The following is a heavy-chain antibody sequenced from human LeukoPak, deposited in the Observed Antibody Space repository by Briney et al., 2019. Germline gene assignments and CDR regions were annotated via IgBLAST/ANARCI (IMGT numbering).Heavy chain of an antibody. CDR1: GLTFSSYW. J-gene: IGHJ3*02. CDR3: AREEKAPGSYYDFWSGYYPDAFDI. CDR2: IKQDGSEK. Sequence: GGSLRLSXAASGLTFSSYWMSWVRQAPGKGLEWVANIKQDGSEKYYVDSVKGRFTMSRDNAKNSLYLQMNSLRAEDTAVYYCAREEKAPGSYYDFWSGYYPDAFDIWGQGTMVTVSS. D-gene: IGHD3-3*01. V-gene: IGHV3-7*01.